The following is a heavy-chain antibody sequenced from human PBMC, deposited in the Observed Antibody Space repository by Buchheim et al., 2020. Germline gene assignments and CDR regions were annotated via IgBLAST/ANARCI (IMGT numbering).Heavy chain of an antibody. Sequence: QVQLVQSGAEVKKPGSSVKVSCKASGGTFSSYAISWVRQAPGQGLEWMGGIITIFGTANYAQKFQGRVTITAEDSTSTAYMKLSSLRSEDTAVYYCARDGIVVVPADPGDWFDPWGQGTL. CDR2: IITIFGTA. J-gene: IGHJ5*02. CDR1: GGTFSSYA. CDR3: ARDGIVVVPADPGDWFDP. D-gene: IGHD2-2*01. V-gene: IGHV1-69*01.